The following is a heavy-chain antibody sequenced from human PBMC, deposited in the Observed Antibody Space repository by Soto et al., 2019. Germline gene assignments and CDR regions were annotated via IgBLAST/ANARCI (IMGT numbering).Heavy chain of an antibody. CDR1: GFTFSSYS. Sequence: GGSLRLSCAASGFTFSSYSMNWVRQAPGKGLEWVSSISSSSSYIYYADSVKGRFTISRDNAKNSLYLQMNSLRAEDTAVYYCARDSCSGGSCLDYWGQGTLVTVSS. D-gene: IGHD2-15*01. V-gene: IGHV3-21*01. CDR2: ISSSSSYI. J-gene: IGHJ4*02. CDR3: ARDSCSGGSCLDY.